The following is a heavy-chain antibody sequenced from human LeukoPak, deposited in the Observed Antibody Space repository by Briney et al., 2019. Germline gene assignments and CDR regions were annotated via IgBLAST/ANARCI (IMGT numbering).Heavy chain of an antibody. CDR2: IYYSGST. V-gene: IGHV4-59*01. J-gene: IGHJ4*02. Sequence: SETLSLTCTVSGGSISSYYWSWIRQPPGKGLEWIGYIYYSGSTNYNPSLKSRVTISVDTSKNQFSLKLSSVTAADTAVYYCARVGWYYGSGLITDYWGQGTLVTVSS. D-gene: IGHD3-10*01. CDR3: ARVGWYYGSGLITDY. CDR1: GGSISSYY.